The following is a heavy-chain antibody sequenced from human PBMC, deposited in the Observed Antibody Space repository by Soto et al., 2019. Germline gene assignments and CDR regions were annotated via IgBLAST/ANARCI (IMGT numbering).Heavy chain of an antibody. CDR2: IYYSGST. D-gene: IGHD5-12*01. Sequence: PSETLSLTCTVSGGSISSYYWSWIRQPPGKGLEWIGYIYYSGSTNYNPSLKSRVTISVDTSKNQFSLKLSSVTAADTAVYYCARHKLVAPISYWGQGTLVTVSS. CDR3: ARHKLVAPISY. V-gene: IGHV4-59*08. CDR1: GGSISSYY. J-gene: IGHJ4*02.